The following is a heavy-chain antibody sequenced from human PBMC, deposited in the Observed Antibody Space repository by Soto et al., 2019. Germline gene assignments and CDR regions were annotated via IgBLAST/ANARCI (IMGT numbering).Heavy chain of an antibody. V-gene: IGHV3-7*01. D-gene: IGHD4-17*01. J-gene: IGHJ1*01. CDR1: GFTFTNYW. CDR3: GSGMTTFVF. Sequence: EVQLVESGGGLVQPGGSLRLSCAASGFTFTNYWMSWVRQAPGKGLEWVATIKDDGSDKYYVDSVKGRFTISRDNAKNSLYLQVNSLRVEDTAVYYCGSGMTTFVFWGQGALVTVSS. CDR2: IKDDGSDK.